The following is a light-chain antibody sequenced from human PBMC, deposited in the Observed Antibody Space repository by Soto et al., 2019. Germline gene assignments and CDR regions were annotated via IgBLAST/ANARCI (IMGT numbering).Light chain of an antibody. Sequence: DIQMTQSPSSLSASVGDRVTIACRASQSFSSYLNWYQQKPGKAPHLLIYAASSLQSGVPTRFSGSGSGTYFTLTISSLQPEDFATYYCQQSYSTPLTFGGGTKVEIK. V-gene: IGKV1-39*01. CDR1: QSFSSY. CDR2: AAS. J-gene: IGKJ4*01. CDR3: QQSYSTPLT.